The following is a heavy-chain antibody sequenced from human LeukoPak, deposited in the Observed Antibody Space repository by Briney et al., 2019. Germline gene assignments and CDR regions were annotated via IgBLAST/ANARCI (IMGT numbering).Heavy chain of an antibody. CDR3: ARDLDSGGFVVDY. D-gene: IGHD6-25*01. J-gene: IGHJ4*02. CDR1: GGTFSSYA. CDR2: IIPIFGTA. V-gene: IGHV1-69*05. Sequence: SVKVSCKASGGTFSSYAISWVRQAPGQGLEWMGGIIPIFGTANYAQKFQGRVTITTDESTSTAYMELSRLRSDDTAVYYCARDLDSGGFVVDYWGQGTLVTASS.